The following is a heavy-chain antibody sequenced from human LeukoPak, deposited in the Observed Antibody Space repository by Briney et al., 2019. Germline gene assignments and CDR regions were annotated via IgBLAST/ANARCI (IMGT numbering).Heavy chain of an antibody. CDR3: ARQHRVGATSFYYYYYMDV. CDR1: GGSFSGYY. J-gene: IGHJ6*03. D-gene: IGHD1-26*01. V-gene: IGHV4-34*01. CDR2: INHSGST. Sequence: PSETLSLTCAVYGGSFSGYYWSWIRQPPGKGLEWIGEINHSGSTNYNPSLKSRVTISVDTSKNQFSLKLSSVTAADTAVYYCARQHRVGATSFYYYYYMDVWGKGTTVTISS.